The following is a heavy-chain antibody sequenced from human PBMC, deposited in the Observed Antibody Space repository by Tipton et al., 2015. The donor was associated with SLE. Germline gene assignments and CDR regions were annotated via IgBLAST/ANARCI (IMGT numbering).Heavy chain of an antibody. Sequence: SLRLSCAASGFSFSAFGMHWIRQAPGKGLEWVAFIRYDEINKYYTDSVKGRFTISRDNSKNTLYLQMNSLRADDTAMYYCAKERSPDYFDYWGQGTLVTVSS. CDR2: IRYDEINK. J-gene: IGHJ4*02. V-gene: IGHV3-30*02. CDR3: AKERSPDYFDY. CDR1: GFSFSAFG.